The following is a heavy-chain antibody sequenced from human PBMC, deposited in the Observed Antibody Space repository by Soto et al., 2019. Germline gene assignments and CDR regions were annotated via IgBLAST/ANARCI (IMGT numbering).Heavy chain of an antibody. D-gene: IGHD6-19*01. CDR3: ARDYLAVADY. CDR1: GFTFSSYS. V-gene: IGHV3-21*01. J-gene: IGHJ4*02. CDR2: ISSSSSYI. Sequence: PGGSLRLSCAASGFTFSSYSMNWVRQAPGKGLEWVSSISSSSSYIYYADSVKGRFTISRDNSKNTLYLQMNSLRAEDTAVYYCARDYLAVADYWGQGTLVTVSS.